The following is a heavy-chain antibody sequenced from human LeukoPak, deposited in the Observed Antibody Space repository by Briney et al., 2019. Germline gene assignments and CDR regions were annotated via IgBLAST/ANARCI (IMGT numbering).Heavy chain of an antibody. Sequence: PSETLSLTCPVSGGSISSHYWSWIRQPPGKGLEWIGYIYYSGSTNYNPSLKSRVTISVDTSKNQFSLKLSSVTAADTAVYYCARLAAGLDYWGQGTLVTVSS. CDR2: IYYSGST. CDR3: ARLAAGLDY. CDR1: GGSISSHY. V-gene: IGHV4-59*11. J-gene: IGHJ4*02. D-gene: IGHD6-13*01.